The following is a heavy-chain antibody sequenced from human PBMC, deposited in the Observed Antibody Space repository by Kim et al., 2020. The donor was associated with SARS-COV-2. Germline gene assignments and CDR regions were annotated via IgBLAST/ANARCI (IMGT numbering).Heavy chain of an antibody. CDR1: GYTFTSYG. CDR3: ARDGAYDILTGWDPVYYYYGMDV. V-gene: IGHV1-18*01. J-gene: IGHJ6*02. Sequence: ASVKVSCKASGYTFTSYGISWVRQAPGQGLEWMGWISAYNGNTNYAQKLQGRVTMTTDTSTSTAYMELRSLRSDDTAVYYCARDGAYDILTGWDPVYYYYGMDVWGQGTTVTVSS. CDR2: ISAYNGNT. D-gene: IGHD3-9*01.